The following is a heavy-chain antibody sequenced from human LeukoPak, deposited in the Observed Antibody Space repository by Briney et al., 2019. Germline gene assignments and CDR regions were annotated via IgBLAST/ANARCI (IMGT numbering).Heavy chain of an antibody. V-gene: IGHV4-34*01. CDR3: ARRTPGLYFGAFYYYMDV. D-gene: IGHD3-16*02. J-gene: IGHJ6*03. CDR2: INHSGST. CDR1: GGSFSGYY. Sequence: SETLSLICRVYGGSFSGYYWSWIRQSPGRRLEWLGEINHSGSTNYHPSLRSRLTISVDKSNNKFSLNMTSVTAADTAVYFCARRTPGLYFGAFYYYMDVWGKGATVIISS.